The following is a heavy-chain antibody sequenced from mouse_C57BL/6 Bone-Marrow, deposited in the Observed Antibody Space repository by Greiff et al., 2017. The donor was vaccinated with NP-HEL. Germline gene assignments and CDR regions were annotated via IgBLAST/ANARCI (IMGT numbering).Heavy chain of an antibody. CDR2: INPNNGGT. J-gene: IGHJ1*03. CDR3: ARGSYYYGSSDWYFDV. D-gene: IGHD1-1*01. V-gene: IGHV1-26*01. Sequence: EVQLQQSGPELVKPGASVKISCKASGYTFTDYYMNWVKQSHGKSLEWIGDINPNNGGTSYNQKFKGKATLTVDKSSSTAYMELRSLTSEDSAVYYCARGSYYYGSSDWYFDVGGTGTTVTVSS. CDR1: GYTFTDYY.